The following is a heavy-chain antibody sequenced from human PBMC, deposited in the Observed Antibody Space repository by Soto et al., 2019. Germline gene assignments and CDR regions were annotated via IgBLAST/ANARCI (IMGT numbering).Heavy chain of an antibody. CDR1: GGSISSGDYY. J-gene: IGHJ4*02. V-gene: IGHV4-30-4*01. CDR2: IYYSGST. D-gene: IGHD3-22*01. CDR3: ARGVSGYYYDSSGYPDY. Sequence: PSETLSLTCTVSGGSISSGDYYWSWIRQPPGKGLERIGYIYYSGSTYYNPSLKSRVTISVDTSKNQFSLKLSSVTAADTAVYYCARGVSGYYYDSSGYPDYWGQGTLVTVSS.